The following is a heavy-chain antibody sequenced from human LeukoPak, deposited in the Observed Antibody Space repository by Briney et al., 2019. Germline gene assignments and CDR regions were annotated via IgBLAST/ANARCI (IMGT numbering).Heavy chain of an antibody. D-gene: IGHD3-10*01. J-gene: IGHJ5*02. CDR1: GGSISSYY. CDR2: IYYSGST. CDR3: ARDRALWFGANWFDP. V-gene: IGHV4-59*06. Sequence: SETLSLTCTVSGGSISSYYWSWIRQHPGKGLEWIGYIYYSGSTYYNPSLKSRVTISVDTSKNQFSLKLSSVTAADTAVYYCARDRALWFGANWFDPWGQGTLVTVSS.